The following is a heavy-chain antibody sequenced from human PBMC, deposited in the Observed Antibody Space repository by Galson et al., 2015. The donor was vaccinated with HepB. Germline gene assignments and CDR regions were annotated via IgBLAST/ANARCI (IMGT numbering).Heavy chain of an antibody. Sequence: ETLSLTCTVSGVSISNYYWAWIRQPAGKGLEWIGRTYTSGSANYNPSLKSRVSMSVDTSRNQVSLKLRSVTAADSAVYYCARTGYCNGVTCRRPQNWFDPWGQGTLVTVSS. V-gene: IGHV4-4*07. CDR3: ARTGYCNGVTCRRPQNWFDP. CDR1: GVSISNYY. CDR2: TYTSGSA. D-gene: IGHD2-15*01. J-gene: IGHJ5*02.